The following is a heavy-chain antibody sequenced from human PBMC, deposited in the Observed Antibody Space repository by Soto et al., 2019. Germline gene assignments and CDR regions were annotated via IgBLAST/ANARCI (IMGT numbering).Heavy chain of an antibody. D-gene: IGHD5-18*01. V-gene: IGHV4-39*01. CDR3: ARLPDTAMAVFDY. Sequence: QLQLQESGPGLVKPSETLSLTCTVSGGSISSSSYYWGWIRQPPGKGLEWIGSIYYSGSTYYNQSLKRRVTISVDTSKNQFSLKLSSVTAADTAVYYCARLPDTAMAVFDYWGQGTLVTVSS. J-gene: IGHJ4*02. CDR1: GGSISSSSYY. CDR2: IYYSGST.